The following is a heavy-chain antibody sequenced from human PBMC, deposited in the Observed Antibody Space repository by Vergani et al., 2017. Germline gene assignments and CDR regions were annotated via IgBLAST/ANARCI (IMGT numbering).Heavy chain of an antibody. Sequence: EVQLVESGGGLVKPGGSLRLSCAAYGFTFSSYSMNWVRQAPGKGLEWVSSISSSSSYIYYADSVKRRFTISRDNAKNSLYLQMNSLRAADTAVYYCARDEEAAAGTLDYGGQGTLVTVSS. CDR3: ARDEEAAAGTLDY. D-gene: IGHD6-13*01. CDR2: ISSSSSYI. J-gene: IGHJ4*02. V-gene: IGHV3-21*01. CDR1: GFTFSSYS.